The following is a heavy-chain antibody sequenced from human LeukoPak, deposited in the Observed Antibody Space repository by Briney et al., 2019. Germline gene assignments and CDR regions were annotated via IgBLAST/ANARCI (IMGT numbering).Heavy chain of an antibody. J-gene: IGHJ6*04. V-gene: IGHV3-30*02. CDR2: IQYDGSKK. CDR3: AELGITMIGGV. Sequence: GGSLRLSCVASGFTFSSNGMHWVRQAPGKGLEWVTFIQYDGSKKYYADSVKSRFTISRDNAKNSLYLQMNSLRAEDTAVYYCAELGITMIGGVWGKGTTVTISS. D-gene: IGHD3-10*02. CDR1: GFTFSSNG.